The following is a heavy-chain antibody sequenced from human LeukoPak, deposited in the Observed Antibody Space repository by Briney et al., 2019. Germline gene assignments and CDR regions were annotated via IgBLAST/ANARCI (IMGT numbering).Heavy chain of an antibody. CDR2: ISSSSTLI. J-gene: IGHJ4*02. Sequence: GGSLRLSCAASAFIFSNYSMNWVRQAPGKGLEWVSYISSSSTLIYYADSVKGRFTISRDNAKNSLYLQMSSLRPEDTAMYYCASTNFGTLAGTHFDYWGQGTLVTVSS. CDR1: AFIFSNYS. CDR3: ASTNFGTLAGTHFDY. V-gene: IGHV3-48*01. D-gene: IGHD6-19*01.